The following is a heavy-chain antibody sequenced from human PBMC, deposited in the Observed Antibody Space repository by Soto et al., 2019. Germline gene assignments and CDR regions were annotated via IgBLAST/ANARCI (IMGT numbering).Heavy chain of an antibody. J-gene: IGHJ4*02. CDR3: ARHHSGSSYFDY. Sequence: TGGSLRLSCAASGFTFSKYAMHWVRQAPGKGLEWVANTRKDGGEKYYVDSVKGRFIISRDNAKNSLYLQMNSLRAEDTAVYYCARHHSGSSYFDYWGLGTLVTVFS. D-gene: IGHD1-26*01. V-gene: IGHV3-7*05. CDR1: GFTFSKYA. CDR2: TRKDGGEK.